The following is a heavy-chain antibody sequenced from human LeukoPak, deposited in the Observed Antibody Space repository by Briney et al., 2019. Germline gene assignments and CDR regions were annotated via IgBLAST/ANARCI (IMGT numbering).Heavy chain of an antibody. V-gene: IGHV3-48*03. J-gene: IGHJ4*02. CDR2: ISSSGSAI. D-gene: IGHD6-19*01. Sequence: GGSLRLSCAASGFTVGSNYMNWVRQAPGKGLEWVSYISSSGSAIYYEDALKGRFTLSRDNAKNSLYLQMNSLRAEDTAVYYCARAIGWQGYDYWGQGTLVTVSS. CDR1: GFTVGSNY. CDR3: ARAIGWQGYDY.